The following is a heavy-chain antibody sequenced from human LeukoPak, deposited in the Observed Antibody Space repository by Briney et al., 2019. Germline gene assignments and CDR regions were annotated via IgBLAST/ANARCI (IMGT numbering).Heavy chain of an antibody. CDR2: ISSDGSNK. CDR3: AKDTVGASTAFGY. Sequence: GGSLRLSCAASGFTFSSYGMHWVRQAPGKGLEWVAVISSDGSNKYHADSVQGRFIISRDNSKNTLYLQMNSLRAEDTAVYYCAKDTVGASTAFGYWGQGTLVTASS. D-gene: IGHD1-26*01. CDR1: GFTFSSYG. J-gene: IGHJ4*02. V-gene: IGHV3-30*18.